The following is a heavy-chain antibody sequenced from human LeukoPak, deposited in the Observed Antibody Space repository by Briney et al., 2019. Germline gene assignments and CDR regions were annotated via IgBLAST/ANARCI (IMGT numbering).Heavy chain of an antibody. CDR3: ARDWVTTDGGGY. CDR1: GFTFSSYA. J-gene: IGHJ4*02. V-gene: IGHV3-30*04. D-gene: IGHD4-17*01. Sequence: PGRSLRLSCTASGFTFSSYAMHWVRQAPGKGLEWVAVISYDGSNKYYADSVKGRFTISRDNSKNTLYLQMNSLRAEDTAVYYCARDWVTTDGGGYWGQGTLVTASS. CDR2: ISYDGSNK.